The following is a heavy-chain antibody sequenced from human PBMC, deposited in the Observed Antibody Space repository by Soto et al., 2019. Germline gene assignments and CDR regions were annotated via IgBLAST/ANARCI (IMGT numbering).Heavy chain of an antibody. CDR1: GYSFTSYW. Sequence: PGESLKISCKGSGYSFTSYWISWVRQMPGKGLEWMGRIDPSDSYTNYSPSFQGHVTISADKSISTAYLQWSSLKASDTAMYYCARPAPNSSGWYVWGYWGQGTLVTVSS. V-gene: IGHV5-10-1*01. D-gene: IGHD6-19*01. CDR2: IDPSDSYT. J-gene: IGHJ4*02. CDR3: ARPAPNSSGWYVWGY.